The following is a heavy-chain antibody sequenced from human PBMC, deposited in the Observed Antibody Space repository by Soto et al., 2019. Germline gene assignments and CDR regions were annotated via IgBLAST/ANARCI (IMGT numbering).Heavy chain of an antibody. Sequence: VGSLRLSCAASGFTFSTYSMHWVRQAPGKGLEWVSYISDDTTTINYADSVKGRFTISRDNAKNSLYLQMNSLRGEDTAVYYCARADLTSTWYSGFFQHWGQGTLVTVPQ. CDR3: ARADLTSTWYSGFFQH. V-gene: IGHV3-48*04. D-gene: IGHD6-13*01. J-gene: IGHJ1*01. CDR1: GFTFSTYS. CDR2: ISDDTTTI.